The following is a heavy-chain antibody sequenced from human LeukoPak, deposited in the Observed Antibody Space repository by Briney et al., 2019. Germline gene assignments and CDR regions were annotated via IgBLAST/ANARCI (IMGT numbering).Heavy chain of an antibody. Sequence: GGSLRLSCAASGLTLSNAWMSWVRQAPGKGLEWVGRIKRKVEGGTTDYAAPVKGRFTISRDDSKNTVYLQMNSLKTEDTAVYYCTEITSADYWGQGTLVTVSS. D-gene: IGHD1-20*01. CDR1: GLTLSNAW. V-gene: IGHV3-15*01. CDR2: IKRKVEGGTT. CDR3: TEITSADY. J-gene: IGHJ4*02.